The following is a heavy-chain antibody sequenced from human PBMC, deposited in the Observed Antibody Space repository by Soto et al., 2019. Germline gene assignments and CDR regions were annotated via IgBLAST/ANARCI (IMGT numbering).Heavy chain of an antibody. CDR2: IIPIFGTA. CDR3: ARSYAGIVGATKKDY. D-gene: IGHD1-26*01. V-gene: IGHV1-69*13. CDR1: GGTFSSYA. J-gene: IGHJ4*02. Sequence: GASVKVSCKASGGTFSSYAISWVRQAPGQGLEWMGGIIPIFGTANYAQKFRGRVTITADESTSTAYMELSSLRSEDTAVYYCARSYAGIVGATKKDYWGQGTLVTVSS.